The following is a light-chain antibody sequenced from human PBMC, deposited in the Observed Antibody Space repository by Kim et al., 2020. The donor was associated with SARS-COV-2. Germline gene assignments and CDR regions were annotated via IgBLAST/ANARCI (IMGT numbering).Light chain of an antibody. Sequence: EIVMTQSPATLSVSPGERATLSCRTSQSVSSSLAWYQRKAGQAPRLLICGASTRATGLPARFSASGSGTEFTLTISSLQSEDFAVYYCQQYNNWPYTFGQGTKLGI. J-gene: IGKJ2*01. CDR2: GAS. V-gene: IGKV3-15*01. CDR1: QSVSSS. CDR3: QQYNNWPYT.